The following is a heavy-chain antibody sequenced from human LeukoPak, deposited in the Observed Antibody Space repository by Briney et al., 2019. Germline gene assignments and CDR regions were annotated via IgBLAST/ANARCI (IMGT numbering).Heavy chain of an antibody. CDR2: ISGSGGST. CDR3: AKDEDQIVVVPAYYGMDV. CDR1: GFTFSSYA. D-gene: IGHD2-2*01. Sequence: GGSLRLSCAASGFTFSSYAMSWVRQAPGKGLEWVSAISGSGGSTYYADSVKGRFTISRDNSKNTLYLQMNSLRAEDTAVYHCAKDEDQIVVVPAYYGMDVWGQGTTVTVSS. V-gene: IGHV3-23*01. J-gene: IGHJ6*02.